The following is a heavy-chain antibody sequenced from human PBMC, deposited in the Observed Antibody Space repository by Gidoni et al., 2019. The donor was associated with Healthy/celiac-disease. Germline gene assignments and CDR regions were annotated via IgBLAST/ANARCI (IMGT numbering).Heavy chain of an antibody. V-gene: IGHV4-61*02. J-gene: IGHJ5*02. CDR1: GGSIRSGSYY. D-gene: IGHD3-22*01. CDR3: ARGETYYYDSSGYSPLDP. CDR2: IYTSGST. Sequence: QVQLQESGPGLVKPSQTLSLTCTVSGGSIRSGSYYWSWIRQPAGKGLEWLGRIYTSGSTNYKPSLKSRVTISVDTSKNEFSLKLSCVTAGDTSVYYCARGETYYYDSSGYSPLDPWGQGTLVTVSS.